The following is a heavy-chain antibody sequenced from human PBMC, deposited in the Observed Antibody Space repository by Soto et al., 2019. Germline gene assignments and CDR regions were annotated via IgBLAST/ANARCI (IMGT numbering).Heavy chain of an antibody. D-gene: IGHD5-12*01. CDR1: GFTFSSYA. CDR2: ISFDGSHK. V-gene: IGHV3-30-3*01. Sequence: GGSLRLSRAASGFTFSSYAMYWVRQAPGKGLEWVAVISFDGSHKYYADPVKGRFTISSDNSKNTLYLQMNSLRAEDTAVYYCARAATEMATIHDAFDVWGQGTMVTVSS. CDR3: ARAATEMATIHDAFDV. J-gene: IGHJ3*01.